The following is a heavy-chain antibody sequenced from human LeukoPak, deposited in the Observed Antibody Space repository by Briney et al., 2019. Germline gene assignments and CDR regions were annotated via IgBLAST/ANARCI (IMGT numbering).Heavy chain of an antibody. CDR3: AREGDSSGYYYSPPLLDY. V-gene: IGHV4-4*07. CDR2: IYTSGSS. CDR1: GGSISSYY. J-gene: IGHJ4*02. Sequence: SETLSLTCTASGGSISSYYWSWIRQPAGKGLEWIGRIYTSGSSNYNPSLKSRVTMSVDTSKNQFSLKLSSVTAADTAVYYCAREGDSSGYYYSPPLLDYWGQGTLVTVSS. D-gene: IGHD3-22*01.